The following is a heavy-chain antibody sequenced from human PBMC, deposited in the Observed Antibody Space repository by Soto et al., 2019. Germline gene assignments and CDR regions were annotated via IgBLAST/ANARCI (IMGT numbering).Heavy chain of an antibody. D-gene: IGHD1-20*01. CDR2: ISGSGGST. Sequence: PGGSLRLSCAASGFTFSTYEMSWVRQAPGKGLEWVSVISGSGGSTYYADSVKGRFTISRDNSKDTLYLQMNNLRAEDTAVYYCAKPPDYNWNDYWGQGTLVTVSS. V-gene: IGHV3-23*01. J-gene: IGHJ4*02. CDR1: GFTFSTYE. CDR3: AKPPDYNWNDY.